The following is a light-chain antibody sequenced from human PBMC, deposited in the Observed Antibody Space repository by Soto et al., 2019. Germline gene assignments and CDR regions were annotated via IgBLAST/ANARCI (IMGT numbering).Light chain of an antibody. CDR2: DVS. V-gene: IGLV2-14*01. CDR3: SSHTSSSTSYV. J-gene: IGLJ1*01. CDR1: SSDVGGYNY. Sequence: LTQPASVSGSPGQSITISCTGTSSDVGGYNYVSWYQQHPGKAPKLMIYDVSNRPSGVSNRFSGSKSANTASLTISGLQAEDEADYYCSSHTSSSTSYVFGTGTKGTVL.